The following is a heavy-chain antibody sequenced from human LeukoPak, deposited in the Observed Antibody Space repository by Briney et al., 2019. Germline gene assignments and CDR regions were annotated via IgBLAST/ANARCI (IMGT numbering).Heavy chain of an antibody. D-gene: IGHD4-17*01. V-gene: IGHV4-59*08. CDR3: ARLGLRGYLFDP. CDR2: IYYSGTT. J-gene: IGHJ5*02. Sequence: PSETLSLTCSVSGGSISSYYWTWMRQPPGKGLEWIGYIYYSGTTNYNPSLKSRITISVDTSKKQFSLKLTSVTAADTAVYYCARLGLRGYLFDPWGQGTLVIVSS. CDR1: GGSISSYY.